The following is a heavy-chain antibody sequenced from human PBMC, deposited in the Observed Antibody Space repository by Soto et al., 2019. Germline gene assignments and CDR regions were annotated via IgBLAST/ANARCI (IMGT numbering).Heavy chain of an antibody. CDR2: IGASGGST. CDR3: AKSLWVGATTEGIDY. V-gene: IGHV3-23*01. Sequence: EVQLLESGGTLVQPGGSLRLSCAASGFTFSTYAMNWVRQAPGKGLEWVSGIGASGGSTYYSDSLKGRFTSSRDNSRNTVFLQMKSLRAEDTAVYYCAKSLWVGATTEGIDYWGQGTLVTVSS. J-gene: IGHJ4*02. CDR1: GFTFSTYA. D-gene: IGHD1-26*01.